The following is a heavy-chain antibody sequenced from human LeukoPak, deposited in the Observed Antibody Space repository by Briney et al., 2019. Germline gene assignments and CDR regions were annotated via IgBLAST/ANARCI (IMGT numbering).Heavy chain of an antibody. CDR3: ARDRGWQQFDY. D-gene: IGHD5-24*01. CDR1: GFTFSSSW. Sequence: GGSLRLSCVTSGFTFSSSWMTWVRQAPGMGLERVANIKADGSGKYYVDSVRGRFSISRDNAKNSLYLELNSLRAEDTGVYFCARDRGWQQFDYWGQGTLVTVSS. J-gene: IGHJ4*01. V-gene: IGHV3-7*01. CDR2: IKADGSGK.